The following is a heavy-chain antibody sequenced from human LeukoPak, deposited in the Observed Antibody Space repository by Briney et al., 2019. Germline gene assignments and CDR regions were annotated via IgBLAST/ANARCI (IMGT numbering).Heavy chain of an antibody. D-gene: IGHD3-22*01. J-gene: IGHJ4*02. V-gene: IGHV3-7*01. CDR2: INQDGSEK. CDR3: ARGRFSYDSSGYSSFYY. Sequence: QPGGSLRLSCAASGLIFSSYWMSWVRQAPGKGLEWVANINQDGSEKYYVDSVKGRFTISRDNAKNSLYLQMNTLRVEDTAVFYCARGRFSYDSSGYSSFYYWGQGTLVTVSS. CDR1: GLIFSSYW.